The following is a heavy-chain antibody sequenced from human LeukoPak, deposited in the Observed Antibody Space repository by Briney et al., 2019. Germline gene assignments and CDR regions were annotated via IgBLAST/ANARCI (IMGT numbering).Heavy chain of an antibody. J-gene: IGHJ6*02. V-gene: IGHV3-23*01. CDR2: ISGSGGGGST. Sequence: PGGSLRLSCAASGFTFSSYAMSWVRQAPGKGLEWVSLISGSGGGGSTSYADSVKGRFTISRDNSQNTLYLQMNSLRAEDTAVYYCAKGGPYDRSAYYYYGMDVWGQGTTVTVSS. D-gene: IGHD3-22*01. CDR3: AKGGPYDRSAYYYYGMDV. CDR1: GFTFSSYA.